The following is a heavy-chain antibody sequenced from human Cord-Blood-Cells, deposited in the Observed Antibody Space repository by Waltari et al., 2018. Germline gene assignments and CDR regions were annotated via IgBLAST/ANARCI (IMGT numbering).Heavy chain of an antibody. J-gene: IGHJ3*02. CDR2: INPNSGGT. CDR3: AILGWGSAPHPAAFDI. D-gene: IGHD3-3*01. Sequence: QVQLVQSGAEVKKSGASVKVPCKASGYTFTGYYMHWVRQASGQGLEWMGWINPNSGGTNYAQKFQGWVTMTRDTSISTAYMELSRLRSDDTAVYYCAILGWGSAPHPAAFDIWGQGTMVTVSS. V-gene: IGHV1-2*04. CDR1: GYTFTGYY.